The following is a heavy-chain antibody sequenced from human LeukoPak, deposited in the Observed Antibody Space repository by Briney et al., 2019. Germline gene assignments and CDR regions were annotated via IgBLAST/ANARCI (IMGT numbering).Heavy chain of an antibody. CDR1: GFAFSSFA. Sequence: PGGSLRLSCAASGFAFSSFAMSWVRQAPGKGLDWVSSISGSGGSTYYADSVKGRFTISRDSSKNTLYLQMNSLRAEDTAVYCCAKGVGTNKGGYYFDYWGQGTPVTVSS. CDR3: AKGVGTNKGGYYFDY. CDR2: ISGSGGST. V-gene: IGHV3-23*01. D-gene: IGHD1-26*01. J-gene: IGHJ4*02.